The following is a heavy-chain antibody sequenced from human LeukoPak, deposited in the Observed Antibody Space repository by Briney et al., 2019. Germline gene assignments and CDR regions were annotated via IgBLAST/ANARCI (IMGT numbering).Heavy chain of an antibody. V-gene: IGHV4-38-2*02. CDR3: ARRSYYYYMDV. Sequence: SETLSLTCTVSGYSISSGYYWGWIRQPPGKGLEWIGNIYHSGSTYYNPSLKSRVAISVDTSKNQFSLKLSSVTAADTAVYYCARRSYYYYMDVWGKGTTVTVSS. CDR2: IYHSGST. CDR1: GYSISSGYY. J-gene: IGHJ6*03.